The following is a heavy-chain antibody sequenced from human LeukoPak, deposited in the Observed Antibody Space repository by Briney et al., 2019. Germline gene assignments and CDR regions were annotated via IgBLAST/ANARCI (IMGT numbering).Heavy chain of an antibody. CDR1: GGTFSSYA. CDR2: IIPIFGTA. CDR3: ARSIRSGSRGWYVSDY. V-gene: IGHV1-69*06. J-gene: IGHJ4*02. Sequence: SVKVSCKASGGTFSSYAISWVRQAPGQGLEWMGGIIPIFGTANYAQKFQGRVTITADKSTSTAYMELSSLRSEDTAVYYCARSIRSGSRGWYVSDYWGQGTLVTVSS. D-gene: IGHD6-19*01.